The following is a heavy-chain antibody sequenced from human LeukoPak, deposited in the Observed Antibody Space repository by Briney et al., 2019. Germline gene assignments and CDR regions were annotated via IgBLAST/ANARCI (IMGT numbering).Heavy chain of an antibody. V-gene: IGHV1-18*01. J-gene: IGHJ3*01. Sequence: ASVKVSCKASGYRVSSFAIIWVRQAPGQGLECLGWIAPNNDHTHYALNVQGRVTMTTDTSTDTAYMELSNLRSDDTAVYFCARDKPGGGAFDVWGQGTVVTVSS. CDR1: GYRVSSFA. D-gene: IGHD1-14*01. CDR2: IAPNNDHT. CDR3: ARDKPGGGAFDV.